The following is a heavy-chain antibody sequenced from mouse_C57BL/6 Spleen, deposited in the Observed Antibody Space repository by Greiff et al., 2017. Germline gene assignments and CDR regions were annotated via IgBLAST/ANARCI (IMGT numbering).Heavy chain of an antibody. J-gene: IGHJ2*01. D-gene: IGHD1-1*01. CDR3: ARLNYYGSSFDY. V-gene: IGHV1-55*01. CDR1: GYTFTSYW. CDR2: IYPGSGST. Sequence: QVQLQQPGAELVKPGASVKMSCKASGYTFTSYWITWVKQRPGQGLEWIGDIYPGSGSTNYNEKFKSKATLAVDTSSSTAYMELSSLTSEDSAVYYCARLNYYGSSFDYWGQGTTLTVSS.